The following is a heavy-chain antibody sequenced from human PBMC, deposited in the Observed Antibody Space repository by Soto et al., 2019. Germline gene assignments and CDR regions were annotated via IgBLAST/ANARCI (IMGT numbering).Heavy chain of an antibody. J-gene: IGHJ5*02. CDR3: ARDLESYSTP. Sequence: ASVKVSCKVSGYTLTELSMHWVRQAPGKGLEWMGGFDPEDGKTIYAQKFQGRVTMTEDTSTNTAYMELRSLRSDDTAVYYCARDLESYSTPWGQGTLVTVSS. D-gene: IGHD1-26*01. CDR1: GYTLTELS. V-gene: IGHV1-24*01. CDR2: FDPEDGKT.